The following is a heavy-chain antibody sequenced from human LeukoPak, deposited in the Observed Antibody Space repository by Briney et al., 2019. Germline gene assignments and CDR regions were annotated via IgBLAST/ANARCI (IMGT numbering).Heavy chain of an antibody. Sequence: LPGGSLRLSCAASGFTFSSYSMNWVRQAPGKGLEWISYISGSTSSMFYADSVKGRFTISRDNAKSLLFLQMNSLRDEDTAVYYCASGNYGADSWGQGTLVTVSS. CDR1: GFTFSSYS. J-gene: IGHJ5*02. D-gene: IGHD2-21*01. V-gene: IGHV3-48*02. CDR3: ASGNYGADS. CDR2: ISGSTSSM.